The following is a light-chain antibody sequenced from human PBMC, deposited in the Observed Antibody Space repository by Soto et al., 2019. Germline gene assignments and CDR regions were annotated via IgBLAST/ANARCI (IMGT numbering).Light chain of an antibody. Sequence: QSALTQPASVSGSPGQSITITCTGTTSDIGSYNYVSWYLQDPGKAPKLIIYDVSYRPSGVSNRFSGSKSGNTASLTISALQAEDEVDYYCSSYTSSSTDVFGTGTQLTVL. CDR3: SSYTSSSTDV. J-gene: IGLJ7*01. CDR1: TSDIGSYNY. CDR2: DVS. V-gene: IGLV2-14*01.